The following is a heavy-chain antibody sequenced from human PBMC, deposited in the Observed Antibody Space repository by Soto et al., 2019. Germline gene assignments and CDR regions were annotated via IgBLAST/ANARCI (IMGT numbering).Heavy chain of an antibody. V-gene: IGHV3-33*01. CDR1: GFIFNTHG. Sequence: QVQLVESGGGVVQPGTSLRLSCVTSGFIFNTHGMHWVRQAPGKGLEWVAVIRHDGGEKYYADSVKGRFTISRDESKNTLHLEMNRLRAEERAVYYGTTVGGDCFGGRCAAAKWGPRNLVTVFS. CDR2: IRHDGGEK. CDR3: TTVGGDCFGGRCAAAK. D-gene: IGHD2-15*01. J-gene: IGHJ4*02.